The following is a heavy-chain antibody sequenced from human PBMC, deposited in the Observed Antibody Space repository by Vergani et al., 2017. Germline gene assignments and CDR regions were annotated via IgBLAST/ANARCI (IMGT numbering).Heavy chain of an antibody. CDR3: AGYSGSYSSAPISWRYFQQ. CDR1: GFTVSSNY. Sequence: EVQLVESGGGLVQPGGSLRLSCAASGFTVSSNYMSWVRQAPGKGLEWVAVIYSGGSTYYADSVKGRFTISRDNSKNTLYLQMNSLRAEDTAVYYCAGYSGSYSSAPISWRYFQQWGQGTLVTFSS. V-gene: IGHV3-66*01. D-gene: IGHD1-26*01. CDR2: IYSGGST. J-gene: IGHJ1*01.